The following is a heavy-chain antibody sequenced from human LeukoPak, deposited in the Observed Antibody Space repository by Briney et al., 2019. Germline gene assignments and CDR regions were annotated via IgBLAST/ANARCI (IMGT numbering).Heavy chain of an antibody. D-gene: IGHD3-3*02. Sequence: GGSLRLSCAASGFTFSSYGMHWVRQAPGKGLEWVAVISYDGSNKYYADSVKGRFTISRDNSKNTLYLQMNSLRAEDTAVYYCAKERAYSPVLADYYGMDVWGQGTTVTVSS. J-gene: IGHJ6*02. CDR1: GFTFSSYG. V-gene: IGHV3-30*18. CDR3: AKERAYSPVLADYYGMDV. CDR2: ISYDGSNK.